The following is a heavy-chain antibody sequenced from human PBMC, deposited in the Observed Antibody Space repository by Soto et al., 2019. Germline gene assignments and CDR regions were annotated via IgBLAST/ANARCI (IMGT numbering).Heavy chain of an antibody. CDR3: ARVPIDTYMIYWSDP. D-gene: IGHD3-16*01. V-gene: IGHV4-39*01. J-gene: IGHJ5*02. Sequence: SETLSLACTVSGVSINSGRYYWAWIRQPPGKGLEWIGSIFYTGSVHANPSLESRITLSVDTSKSQFSLNLNSVTAAVTVVYYCARVPIDTYMIYWSDPWGQGTLVTVS. CDR1: GVSINSGRYY. CDR2: IFYTGSV.